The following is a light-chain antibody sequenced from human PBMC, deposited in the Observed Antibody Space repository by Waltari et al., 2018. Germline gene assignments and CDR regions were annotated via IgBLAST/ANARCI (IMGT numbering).Light chain of an antibody. CDR1: SSDIGNYNF. V-gene: IGLV2-14*01. CDR2: EVS. J-gene: IGLJ2*01. CDR3: NSYTTGSTLTVI. Sequence: QSALTQPASVSGSPGQSITISCTGTSSDIGNYNFVSWYQQHPGKAPKLIIYEVSNRPSGVSNRFSGSWSGNTASLTISGLQAEDEADYYCNSYTTGSTLTVIFGGGTKLTVL.